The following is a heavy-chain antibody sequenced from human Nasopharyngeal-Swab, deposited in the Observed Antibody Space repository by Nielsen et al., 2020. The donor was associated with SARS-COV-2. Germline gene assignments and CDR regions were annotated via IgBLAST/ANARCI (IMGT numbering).Heavy chain of an antibody. J-gene: IGHJ4*02. V-gene: IGHV1-8*01. Sequence: ASVKVSCKASGYTFTSYDINWVRQATGQGLEWMGWMNPNSGNTGYAQKFQGRVTMTRNTSISTAYMELSSLRSEDTAVYYCATYYYASSGYLVVDYWGQGTLVTVSS. CDR2: MNPNSGNT. CDR3: ATYYYASSGYLVVDY. D-gene: IGHD3-22*01. CDR1: GYTFTSYD.